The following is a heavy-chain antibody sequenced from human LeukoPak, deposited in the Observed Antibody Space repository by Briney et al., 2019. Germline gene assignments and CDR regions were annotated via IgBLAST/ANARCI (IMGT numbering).Heavy chain of an antibody. CDR3: ARHSSGWSFDY. D-gene: IGHD6-19*01. J-gene: IGHJ4*02. V-gene: IGHV4-39*01. CDR1: GGSIRSSSYY. Sequence: SETLSLTCTVSGGSIRSSSYYWGWIRQPPGKGLEWIGIIYYSGSTYYNPSLESRVTISVDTSKNQLSLKLSSVTAADTAVYYCARHSSGWSFDYWGQGTLVTVSS. CDR2: IYYSGST.